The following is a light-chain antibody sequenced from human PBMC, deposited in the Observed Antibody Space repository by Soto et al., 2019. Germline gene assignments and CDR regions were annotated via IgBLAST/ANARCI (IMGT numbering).Light chain of an antibody. CDR1: SSDVGGYNY. V-gene: IGLV2-14*01. CDR3: CSYTSSSIRV. J-gene: IGLJ3*02. Sequence: QSALTQPASVSGSPGQSITLSCTGTSSDVGGYNYVSWYQQHPGKAPKLMIYEVRNRPSGVSNRLSGSKSGNTASLTISGLQADDEADYYCCSYTSSSIRVFGGGTKVTV. CDR2: EVR.